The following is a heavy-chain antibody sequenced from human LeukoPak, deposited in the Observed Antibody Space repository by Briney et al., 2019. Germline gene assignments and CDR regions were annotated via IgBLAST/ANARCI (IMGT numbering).Heavy chain of an antibody. CDR2: ISSSSSYI. V-gene: IGHV3-21*01. CDR3: ARLKYDRSGYYSILDN. D-gene: IGHD3-22*01. J-gene: IGHJ4*02. CDR1: GFTFSSYS. Sequence: GGSLRLSCAASGFTFSSYSMNWVRQAPGKGLEWVSSISSSSSYIYYADSVKGRFTISRDNAKNLLYLQMNSLRAEDTAVYYCARLKYDRSGYYSILDNWGQGTLVTVSS.